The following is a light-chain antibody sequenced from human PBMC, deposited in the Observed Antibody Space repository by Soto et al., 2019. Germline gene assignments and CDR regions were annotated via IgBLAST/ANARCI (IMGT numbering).Light chain of an antibody. Sequence: EIVMTQSPASLSVSLGERVTLSCTTSQSVSRYLAWYQQIPGQAPRLLIHGASTGAIGVPDRFSGSGSGTEFTLTISTLQSEDSAVYYCHQYKNWPWTFGQGTKVEI. CDR3: HQYKNWPWT. CDR1: QSVSRY. J-gene: IGKJ1*01. CDR2: GAS. V-gene: IGKV3-15*01.